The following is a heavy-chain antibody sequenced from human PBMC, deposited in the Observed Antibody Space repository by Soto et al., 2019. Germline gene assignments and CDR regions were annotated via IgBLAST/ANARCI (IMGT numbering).Heavy chain of an antibody. V-gene: IGHV4-34*01. CDR2: INHSGST. Sequence: SETLSLTCAVYGGSFSGYYWSWIHQPPGKGLEWIGEINHSGSTNYNSSLKSRVTVSVDTSKNQFSLKLSYVTAADTAVYYCARQMGSGKWSFDTWGQGALVTVSS. J-gene: IGHJ5*02. CDR1: GGSFSGYY. D-gene: IGHD1-26*01. CDR3: ARQMGSGKWSFDT.